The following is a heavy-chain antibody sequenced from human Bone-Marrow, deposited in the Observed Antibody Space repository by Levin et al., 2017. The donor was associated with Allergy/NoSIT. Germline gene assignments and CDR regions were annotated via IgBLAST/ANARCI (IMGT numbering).Heavy chain of an antibody. CDR2: LGSDGRA. D-gene: IGHD2-2*03. CDR3: GKDIYGWAFDV. V-gene: IGHV3-23*01. CDR1: GITVRNYA. Sequence: SGGSLRLSCVASGITVRNYAMTWVRQAPGKGLEWVSGLGSDGRAHYADSVQGRFTISRDDSKNTLFLQMNDLRVVDTALYYCGKDIYGWAFDVWGQGTMVTVSS. J-gene: IGHJ3*01.